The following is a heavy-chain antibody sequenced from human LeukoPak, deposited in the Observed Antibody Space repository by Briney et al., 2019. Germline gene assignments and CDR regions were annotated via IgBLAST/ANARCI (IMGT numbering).Heavy chain of an antibody. Sequence: PGGSLRLSCAASGFTFSSYAMSWVRQAPGKGLEWVSAISGSGGSTYYADSVKGRFTISRDNSKNTLYLQMNSLRAEDTAVYYCAKGFSGPRDYYYYGMDVWGQGTTVTVSS. CDR2: ISGSGGST. D-gene: IGHD6-19*01. CDR3: AKGFSGPRDYYYYGMDV. V-gene: IGHV3-23*01. CDR1: GFTFSSYA. J-gene: IGHJ6*02.